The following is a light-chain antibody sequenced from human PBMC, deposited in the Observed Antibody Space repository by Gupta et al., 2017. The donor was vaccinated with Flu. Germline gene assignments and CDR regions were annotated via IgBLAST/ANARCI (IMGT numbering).Light chain of an antibody. Sequence: DIQMTQSPSSLSASVGDRVTITCRASQSISTYLNWYQQKPGKAPKLLIYASSSLQSGVPSRFSGSGSGTXFTLTIXRLQPEDFATYYCQQRYNIPFSFGXGTTLEIK. CDR2: ASS. CDR3: QQRYNIPFS. J-gene: IGKJ2*03. V-gene: IGKV1-39*01. CDR1: QSISTY.